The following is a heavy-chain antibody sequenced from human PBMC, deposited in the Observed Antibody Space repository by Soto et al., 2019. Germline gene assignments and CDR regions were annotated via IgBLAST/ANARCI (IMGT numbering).Heavy chain of an antibody. CDR1: GGSISSYY. V-gene: IGHV4-59*01. Sequence: SETLSLTCTVSGGSISSYYWSWIRQPPGKGLEWIGYIYYSGSTNYNPSLKSRVTISVDTSKNQFSLKLSSVTAADTAVYYCARDHGDYRSYFDYWGQGTLVTVSS. D-gene: IGHD4-17*01. CDR2: IYYSGST. J-gene: IGHJ4*02. CDR3: ARDHGDYRSYFDY.